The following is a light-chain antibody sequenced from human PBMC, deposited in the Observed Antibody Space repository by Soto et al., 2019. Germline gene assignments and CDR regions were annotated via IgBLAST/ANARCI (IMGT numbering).Light chain of an antibody. CDR3: GTWDTSLSAVV. CDR1: SSNIGKNY. Sequence: QSVLTQPPSVSAAPGQTVTISCSGSSSNIGKNYVSWYQRLPGTAPKLLIYDNNERSSGIPDRFSGSKSGTSATLGIDGLQTGDEADYYCGTWDTSLSAVVFGGGTKLTVL. CDR2: DNN. V-gene: IGLV1-51*01. J-gene: IGLJ2*01.